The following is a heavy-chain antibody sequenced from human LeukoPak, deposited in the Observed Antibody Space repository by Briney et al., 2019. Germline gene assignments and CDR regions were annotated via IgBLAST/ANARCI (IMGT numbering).Heavy chain of an antibody. CDR2: IYSDGRT. J-gene: IGHJ6*03. D-gene: IGHD3-22*01. V-gene: IGHV3-53*01. Sequence: GGSLRLSCAASGFTVSNKYMTWVRQAPGKGLEWVSLIYSDGRTYYADSVKGRFTISRDSSKNTLFLQMNGLRPEDTAVYYCAKGAEEGVVITAVYYYYMDVWGKGTTVTISS. CDR3: AKGAEEGVVITAVYYYYMDV. CDR1: GFTVSNKY.